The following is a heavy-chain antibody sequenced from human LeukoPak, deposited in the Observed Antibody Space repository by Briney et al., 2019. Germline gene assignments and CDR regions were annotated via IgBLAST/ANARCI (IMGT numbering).Heavy chain of an antibody. CDR1: GFTFSSYG. J-gene: IGHJ4*02. CDR3: ARDLGIFHDVSSFDY. D-gene: IGHD2-15*01. CDR2: IWYDGSNK. Sequence: GGSLRLSCAASGFTFSSYGMHWVRQAPGKGLEWVAVIWYDGSNKYYADSVKGRFTISRDNSKNTLYLQMNSLRAEDTAVYYCARDLGIFHDVSSFDYWGQGTLVAVSS. V-gene: IGHV3-33*01.